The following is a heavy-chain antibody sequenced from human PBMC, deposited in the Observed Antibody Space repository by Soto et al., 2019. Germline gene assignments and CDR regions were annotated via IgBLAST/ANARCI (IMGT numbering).Heavy chain of an antibody. V-gene: IGHV1-18*01. J-gene: IGHJ6*02. CDR3: ARDGYYGSGSYGMEV. D-gene: IGHD3-10*01. CDR1: GYSFSIYG. Sequence: ASVKVSCKTSGYSFSIYGISWVRQAPGQGLEWLGWISDYNGNTNYAQKFQGRVIMTTDTSTKTAYMVLRSLRFDDTAVYYCARDGYYGSGSYGMEVWGQGTTVTVSS. CDR2: ISDYNGNT.